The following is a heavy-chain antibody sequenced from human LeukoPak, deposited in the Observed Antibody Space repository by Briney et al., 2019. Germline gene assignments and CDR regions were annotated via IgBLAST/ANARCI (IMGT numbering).Heavy chain of an antibody. Sequence: ASVKVSCKASGYAFTGYYMHWVRQAPGQGLEWMGWINPNSGGTNYAQKFQGRVTMTRDTSISTAYMELSRLRSDDTAVYYCARDRVEMATITENWFDPWGQGTLVTVSS. V-gene: IGHV1-2*02. CDR2: INPNSGGT. J-gene: IGHJ5*02. CDR3: ARDRVEMATITENWFDP. D-gene: IGHD5-24*01. CDR1: GYAFTGYY.